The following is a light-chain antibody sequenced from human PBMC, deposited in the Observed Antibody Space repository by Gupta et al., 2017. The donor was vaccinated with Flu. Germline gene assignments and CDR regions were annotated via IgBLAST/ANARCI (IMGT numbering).Light chain of an antibody. J-gene: IGKJ1*01. V-gene: IGKV1-39*01. CDR1: QNIYNY. CDR2: AAS. CDR3: QQSDHTPRT. Sequence: PSSLSASVGDRVTITCRASQNIYNYLNWYQQRPGAAPNLLIYAASRLQSGVPSRFSGSGSGTNFTLSINTLQPEDFATYYCQQSDHTPRTFGQGTKVDIK.